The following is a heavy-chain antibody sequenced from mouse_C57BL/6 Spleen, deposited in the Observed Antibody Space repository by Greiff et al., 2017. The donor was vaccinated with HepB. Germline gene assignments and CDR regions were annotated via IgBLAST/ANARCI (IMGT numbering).Heavy chain of an antibody. V-gene: IGHV5-4*01. CDR3: ARDKGDYDYDVFAY. J-gene: IGHJ3*01. D-gene: IGHD2-4*01. CDR1: GFTFSSYA. Sequence: EVKVEESGGGLVKPGGSLKLSCAASGFTFSSYAMSWVRQTPEKRLEWVATISDGGSYTYYPDNVKGRFTISRDNAKNNLYLQMSHLKSEDTAMYYCARDKGDYDYDVFAYWGQGTLVTVSA. CDR2: ISDGGSYT.